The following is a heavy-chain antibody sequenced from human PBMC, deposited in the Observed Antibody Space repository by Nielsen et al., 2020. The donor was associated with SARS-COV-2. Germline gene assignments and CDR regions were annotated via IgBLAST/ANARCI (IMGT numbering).Heavy chain of an antibody. CDR2: IYYSGST. CDR3: ARVIGVVVPAAPHLRFDP. J-gene: IGHJ5*02. D-gene: IGHD2-2*01. V-gene: IGHV4-31*02. Sequence: PGKGLEWIGYIYYSGSTYYNPSLKSRVTISVDTSKNQFSLKLSSVTAADTAVYYCARVIGVVVPAAPHLRFDPWGQGTLVTVSS.